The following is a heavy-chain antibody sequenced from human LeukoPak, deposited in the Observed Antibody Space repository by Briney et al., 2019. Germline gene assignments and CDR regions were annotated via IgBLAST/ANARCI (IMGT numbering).Heavy chain of an antibody. CDR1: GGSISSYY. Sequence: TSETLSLTCTVSGGSISSYYWSWIRQPAGKGLEWIGRTYTSGTINYNPSLKSRVTISVDTSKNQFSLKLSSVTAADTAVYYCARQLMVRGVFDPWGQGTLVTVSS. D-gene: IGHD3-10*01. CDR2: TYTSGTI. J-gene: IGHJ5*02. V-gene: IGHV4-4*07. CDR3: ARQLMVRGVFDP.